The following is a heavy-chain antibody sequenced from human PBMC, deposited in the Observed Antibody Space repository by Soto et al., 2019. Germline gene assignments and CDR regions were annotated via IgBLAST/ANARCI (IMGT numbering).Heavy chain of an antibody. D-gene: IGHD1-26*01. CDR1: GFTFSDFY. Sequence: QVQLVESGGGLVKPGGSLRLSCAASGFTFSDFYMSWVRQAPGKGLEWVSYISSRSDYTTYSYSVRGRFTISRDNAKNFLYLQMNSLRAEDTAVSYCARELSGSFDLWGLGTLVTVSS. CDR2: ISSRSDYT. CDR3: ARELSGSFDL. V-gene: IGHV3-11*06. J-gene: IGHJ4*02.